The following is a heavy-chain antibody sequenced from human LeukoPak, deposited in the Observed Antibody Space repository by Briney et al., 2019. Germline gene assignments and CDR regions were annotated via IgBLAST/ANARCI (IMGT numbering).Heavy chain of an antibody. CDR1: GYTFTIYY. V-gene: IGHV1-46*01. J-gene: IGHJ4*02. CDR2: INPSGGST. Sequence: ASVTVSFKASGYTFTIYYMHWVRQAPGQGLEWMGIINPSGGSTSYAQKFQGKVTMTRDTSTSTVYMELSSLRSDDTAVYYCARAVVGATRGIDYWGQGTLVTVSS. D-gene: IGHD1-26*01. CDR3: ARAVVGATRGIDY.